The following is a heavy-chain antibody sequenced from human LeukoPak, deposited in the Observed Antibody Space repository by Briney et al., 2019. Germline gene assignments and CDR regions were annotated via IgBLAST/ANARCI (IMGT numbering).Heavy chain of an antibody. CDR1: GFSFSNYA. J-gene: IGHJ3*01. CDR2: ISGSGGTT. CDR3: AKGRTVLNDALDV. Sequence: GGSLRLSRAASGFSFSNYAISWVRQAPGKGLEWVSVISGSGGTTFYADPVKGRFTISRDNSNNTLYLQMNSLRVGDTAVYYCAKGRTVLNDALDVWGQGTMVTVSS. V-gene: IGHV3-23*01. D-gene: IGHD4-11*01.